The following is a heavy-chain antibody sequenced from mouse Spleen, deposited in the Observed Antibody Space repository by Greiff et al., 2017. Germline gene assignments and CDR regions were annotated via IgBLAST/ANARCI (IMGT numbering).Heavy chain of an antibody. CDR3: ARERDYAYFDY. CDR1: GFTFSDYY. V-gene: IGHV5-16*01. Sequence: EVKLVESEGGLVQPGSSMKLSCTASGFTFSDYYMAWVRQVPEKSLEWVANINYDGSSTYYLDSLKSRFIISRDNAKNILYLQMSSLKSEDTATYYCARERDYAYFDYWGQGTTLTVSS. CDR2: INYDGSST. D-gene: IGHD2-4*01. J-gene: IGHJ2*01.